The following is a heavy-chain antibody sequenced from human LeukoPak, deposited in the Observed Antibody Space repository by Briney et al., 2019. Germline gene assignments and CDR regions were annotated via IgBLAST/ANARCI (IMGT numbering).Heavy chain of an antibody. CDR3: ARDGGMSYYDSSGYSYFDY. CDR1: GGSISSSSYY. V-gene: IGHV4-39*07. D-gene: IGHD3-22*01. J-gene: IGHJ4*02. CDR2: IYYSGST. Sequence: SETLSLTCTVSGGSISSSSYYWGWIRQPPGKGLEWIGSIYYSGSTYYNPSLKSRVTISVDTSKNQFSLKLSSVTAADTAVYYCARDGGMSYYDSSGYSYFDYWGQGTLVTVSS.